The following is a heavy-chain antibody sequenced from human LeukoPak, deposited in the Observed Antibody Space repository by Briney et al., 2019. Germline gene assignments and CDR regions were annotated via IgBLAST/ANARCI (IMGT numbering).Heavy chain of an antibody. V-gene: IGHV3-53*01. CDR3: ARRSGPTSGYFDY. CDR1: GFTVAANY. CDR2: FYSGGSA. D-gene: IGHD3-3*01. Sequence: PGGSLRLSCSVSGFTVAANYMTWVRQAPGKGLEWVSVFYSGGSAYYADSVKGRFTISRDLSTNTLFLQMISLRAEDTAVYYCARRSGPTSGYFDYWGQGTLVTVSS. J-gene: IGHJ4*02.